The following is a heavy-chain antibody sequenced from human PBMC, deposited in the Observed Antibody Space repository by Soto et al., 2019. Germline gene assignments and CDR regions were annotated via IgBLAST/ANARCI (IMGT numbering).Heavy chain of an antibody. V-gene: IGHV4-30-2*01. Sequence: XXTHSLTSAVSCGSIISGGYCWSWIRKPQGKGLEXIGYIXNGGSSYYNPXXKSRVNIXXDRYKNQFSLKLSSVTAADTAVYYCARGPAFGRWGQGTLVTVSS. CDR1: CGSIISGGYC. D-gene: IGHD3-3*01. J-gene: IGHJ4*02. CDR3: ARGPAFGR. CDR2: IXNGGSS.